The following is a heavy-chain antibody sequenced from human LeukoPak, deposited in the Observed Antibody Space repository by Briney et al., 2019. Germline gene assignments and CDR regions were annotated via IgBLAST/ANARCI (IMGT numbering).Heavy chain of an antibody. V-gene: IGHV3-23*01. CDR2: ISGSGGTT. D-gene: IGHD5-18*01. CDR3: AKDPPTVMANAFHI. CDR1: GFTFSSYG. J-gene: IGHJ3*02. Sequence: GGSLRLSCAASGFTFSSYGMSWVRPAPGKGLGWVSSISGSGGTTYYADSVKGRFTISRDNSKNTLYLQMNSLRADDTAVYSCAKDPPTVMANAFHIWGQGTMVTVS.